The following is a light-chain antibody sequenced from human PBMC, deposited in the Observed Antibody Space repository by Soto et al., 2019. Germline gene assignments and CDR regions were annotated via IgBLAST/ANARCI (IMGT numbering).Light chain of an antibody. CDR2: RNN. J-gene: IGLJ1*01. Sequence: QSALTQPPSASGTPWQRVTISCSGSSSNIGSNYVYWYQQLPGTAPKLLIYRNNQRPSGVPDRFSGSKSGTSASLAISGLRSEDEADYYCAAWDDSLSGAPYVFGTGTKVTVL. CDR1: SSNIGSNY. V-gene: IGLV1-47*01. CDR3: AAWDDSLSGAPYV.